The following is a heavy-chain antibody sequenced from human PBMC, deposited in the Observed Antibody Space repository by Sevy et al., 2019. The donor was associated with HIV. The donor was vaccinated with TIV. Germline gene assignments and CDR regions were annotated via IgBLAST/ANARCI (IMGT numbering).Heavy chain of an antibody. J-gene: IGHJ6*02. V-gene: IGHV3-33*01. Sequence: GGSLRLSCAASGFTFSSYGMHWVRQAPGKGLEWVAVIWYDGSNKYYADSVKGRFTISSDNSKNTLYLQMNSLRAEDTAVYYCARPRIAVAGKTSTYYYGMDVWGQGTTVTVSS. CDR2: IWYDGSNK. CDR1: GFTFSSYG. CDR3: ARPRIAVAGKTSTYYYGMDV. D-gene: IGHD6-19*01.